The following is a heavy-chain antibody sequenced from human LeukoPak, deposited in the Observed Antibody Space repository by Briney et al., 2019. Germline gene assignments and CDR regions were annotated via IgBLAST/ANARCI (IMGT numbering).Heavy chain of an antibody. Sequence: GGSLRLSCAASGFTFSSYEMNWVRQAPGKGLEWVSYISSSGSTIYYADSVKGRFNISRDNVKNSLYLQMNSLRAEDTAVYYCARGGSGYSYGKIDYWGQGTLVTVSS. CDR2: ISSSGSTI. V-gene: IGHV3-48*03. D-gene: IGHD5-18*01. J-gene: IGHJ4*02. CDR1: GFTFSSYE. CDR3: ARGGSGYSYGKIDY.